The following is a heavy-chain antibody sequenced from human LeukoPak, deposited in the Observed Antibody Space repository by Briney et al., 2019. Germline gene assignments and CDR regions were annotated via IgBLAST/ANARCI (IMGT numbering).Heavy chain of an antibody. CDR1: GVSISSSSYY. CDR3: ARLARRVVTAIDY. Sequence: SETLSLTCTVSGVSISSSSYYWGWIRQPPGKGLEWIGSIYYSGSTYYNPSLKSRVTISVDTSKNQFSLKLSSVTAADTAVYYCARLARRVVTAIDYWGQGTLVTVSS. J-gene: IGHJ4*02. D-gene: IGHD2-21*02. V-gene: IGHV4-39*01. CDR2: IYYSGST.